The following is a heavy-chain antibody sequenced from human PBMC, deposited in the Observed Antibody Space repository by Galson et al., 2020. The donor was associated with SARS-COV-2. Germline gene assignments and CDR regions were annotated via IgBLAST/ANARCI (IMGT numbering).Heavy chain of an antibody. J-gene: IGHJ4*02. V-gene: IGHV4-34*01. CDR1: GGSFSGYS. CDR3: AGGAPGY. Sequence: SETLSLTCAVYGGSFSGYSWTWIRQLPGKGLEWIGQIKDSGDTKYNPSLKSRLTISADTSKHQFSLKMTSVTAADTAVYYCAGGAPGYWGQGTLVTVSS. CDR2: IKDSGDT.